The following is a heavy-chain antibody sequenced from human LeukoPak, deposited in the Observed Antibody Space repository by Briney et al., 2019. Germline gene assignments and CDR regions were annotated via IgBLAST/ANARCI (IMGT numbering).Heavy chain of an antibody. D-gene: IGHD3-9*01. CDR1: GFTFSSYS. CDR3: ARDFDMGITPGDDFDF. CDR2: ISSSSSYI. V-gene: IGHV3-21*01. J-gene: IGHJ4*02. Sequence: GGSLRLSCAASGFTFSSYSMNWVRQAPGKGLEWVSSISSSSSYIYYADSVKGRFTISRDNARNTVFLQMNSLRAEDTAVYYCARDFDMGITPGDDFDFWGQGTLVTVSS.